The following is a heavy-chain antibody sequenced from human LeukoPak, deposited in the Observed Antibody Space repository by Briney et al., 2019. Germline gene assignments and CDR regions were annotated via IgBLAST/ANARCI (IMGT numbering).Heavy chain of an antibody. J-gene: IGHJ4*02. CDR3: ARGSVAGTDY. CDR1: GGSFSSYY. CDR2: INHSGST. D-gene: IGHD6-19*01. V-gene: IGHV4-34*01. Sequence: SETLSLTCAVYGGSFSSYYWSWIRQPPGKGLEWIGEINHSGSTNYNPSLKSRVTISVDTSKNQFSLKLSSVTAADTAVYYCARGSVAGTDYWGQGTLVTVSS.